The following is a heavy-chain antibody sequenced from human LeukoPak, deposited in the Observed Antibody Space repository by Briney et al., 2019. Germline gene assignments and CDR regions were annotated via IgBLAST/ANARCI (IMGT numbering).Heavy chain of an antibody. J-gene: IGHJ5*02. Sequence: SVKVSCKASGGTFSSYAISWVRQAPGQGLEWMGRIIPIFGTANYAQKFQGRVTITADESTSTAYMELSSLRSEDTAVYYCARDYENGENWFDPWGQGTLVTVSS. CDR1: GGTFSSYA. CDR2: IIPIFGTA. D-gene: IGHD3-16*01. CDR3: ARDYENGENWFDP. V-gene: IGHV1-69*13.